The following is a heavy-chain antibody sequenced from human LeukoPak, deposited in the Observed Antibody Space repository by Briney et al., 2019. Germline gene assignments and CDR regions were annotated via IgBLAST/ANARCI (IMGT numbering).Heavy chain of an antibody. CDR1: GYTFTAYY. CDR3: ATFTGTTAY. D-gene: IGHD1-7*01. J-gene: IGHJ4*02. Sequence: ASVKVSCKASGYTFTAYYIHWVRQAPGQGLELVGWINPNTGGANHVQKFQGRVTMTRDTSIATAYMELSGLRSDDTALYFCATFTGTTAYWGQGTLVTVSS. CDR2: INPNTGGA. V-gene: IGHV1-2*02.